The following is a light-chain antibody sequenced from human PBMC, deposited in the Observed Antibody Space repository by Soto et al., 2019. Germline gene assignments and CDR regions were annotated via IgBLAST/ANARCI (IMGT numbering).Light chain of an antibody. CDR1: SNDVGSYNY. Sequence: QSVLTQPASVSGSPGQSIAISCTGTSNDVGSYNYVSWYQHHPGKAPKVMIYDASSRSSGVSNRFSGSKSGNTASLTISGLQAEDEADYYCISYTTISTYVFGTGTKVTVL. V-gene: IGLV2-14*03. J-gene: IGLJ1*01. CDR2: DAS. CDR3: ISYTTISTYV.